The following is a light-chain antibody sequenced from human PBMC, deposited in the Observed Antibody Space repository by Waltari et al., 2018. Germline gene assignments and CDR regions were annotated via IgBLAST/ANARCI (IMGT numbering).Light chain of an antibody. CDR3: QSYDSSLRSKM. Sequence: QSVLTQPPPVSGAPGQRVTISCTGSSSNIGAGYVHWYQQHPRTAPKLLIYDNYNRHAGVPDRFSASKSGSSASLAITGLQAEDEADYYCQSYDSSLRSKMFGGGTKLTVL. J-gene: IGLJ3*02. CDR2: DNY. V-gene: IGLV1-40*01. CDR1: SSNIGAGY.